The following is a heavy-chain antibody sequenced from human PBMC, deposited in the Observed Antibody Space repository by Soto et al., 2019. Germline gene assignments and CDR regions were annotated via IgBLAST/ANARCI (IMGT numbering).Heavy chain of an antibody. CDR2: IGSSGGTT. Sequence: GGSLRLSCAASGFTFSSYAMSWVRQAPGKGLEWVSAIGSSGGTTYYADSVKGRFTISRDNSKDTLSLQMSRLRAEDTAIYYCAKDRGVFGVVLINPVGYWGQGTLVTVSS. CDR1: GFTFSSYA. CDR3: AKDRGVFGVVLINPVGY. V-gene: IGHV3-23*01. D-gene: IGHD3-3*01. J-gene: IGHJ4*02.